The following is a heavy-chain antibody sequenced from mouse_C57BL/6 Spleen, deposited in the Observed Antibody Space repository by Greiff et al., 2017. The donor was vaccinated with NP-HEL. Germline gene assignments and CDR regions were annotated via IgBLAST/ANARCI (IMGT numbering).Heavy chain of an antibody. CDR2: INPNNGGT. D-gene: IGHD1-1*01. CDR3: ARSGSSLWYFDV. V-gene: IGHV1-26*01. Sequence: VQLQQSGPELVKPGASVKISCKASGYTFTDYYMNWVKQSHGKSLEWIGDINPNNGGTSYNQKFKGKATLTVDKSSSTAYMELRSLTSEDSAVYYCARSGSSLWYFDVWGTGTTVTVSS. CDR1: GYTFTDYY. J-gene: IGHJ1*03.